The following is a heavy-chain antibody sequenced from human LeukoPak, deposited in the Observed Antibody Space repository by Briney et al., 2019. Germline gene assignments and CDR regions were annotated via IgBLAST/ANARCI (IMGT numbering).Heavy chain of an antibody. CDR2: INTNTGNP. J-gene: IGHJ4*02. CDR3: AREVAPGGFDY. D-gene: IGHD4-23*01. V-gene: IGHV7-4-1*02. Sequence: ASVKVSCKASGYTFKSYAMNWVRQAPGQGLECLEWINTNTGNPTYAQGFTGRFVFSLDTSVSTAYLQISSLKAEDTGVYYCAREVAPGGFDYWGQGTLVTVSS. CDR1: GYTFKSYA.